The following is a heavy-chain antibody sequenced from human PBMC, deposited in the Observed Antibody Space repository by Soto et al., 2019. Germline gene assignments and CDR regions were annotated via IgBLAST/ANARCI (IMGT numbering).Heavy chain of an antibody. CDR3: ARDILTGYYPYYSYGMDV. Sequence: ASVKVSGKASGYTFTSYGISWVRQAPGQGLEWMGWISAYNGNTNYAQKLQGRVTMTTDTSTSTAYMELRSLRSDDTAVYYCARDILTGYYPYYSYGMDVWGQGTTVTVSS. CDR2: ISAYNGNT. V-gene: IGHV1-18*01. CDR1: GYTFTSYG. J-gene: IGHJ6*02. D-gene: IGHD3-9*01.